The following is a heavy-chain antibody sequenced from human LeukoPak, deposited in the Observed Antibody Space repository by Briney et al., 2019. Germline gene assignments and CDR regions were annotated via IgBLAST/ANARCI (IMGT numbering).Heavy chain of an antibody. CDR2: ISSGSTYM. Sequence: GGSLRLSCAASGFTFRTYSMNWVRQAPGKGPEWVSFISSGSTYMYYADSVKGRFTISRDNAKNSLYLQMSSLRAEDTAVYYCARVDYYGSGALDYWGQGTLVTVSS. D-gene: IGHD3-10*01. V-gene: IGHV3-21*01. J-gene: IGHJ4*02. CDR1: GFTFRTYS. CDR3: ARVDYYGSGALDY.